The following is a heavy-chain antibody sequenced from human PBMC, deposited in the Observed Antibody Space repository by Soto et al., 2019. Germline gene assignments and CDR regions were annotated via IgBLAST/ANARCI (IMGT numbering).Heavy chain of an antibody. CDR3: TTDRYYYIWTGYYSSSICDY. V-gene: IGHV3-15*01. CDR1: GFTFSNAW. J-gene: IGHJ4*02. Sequence: GGSLRLSCAASGFTFSNAWMSWVRQAPGKGLEWVGRIKSKTDGGTTDYAATVKGRFTISRDDSKITLYLEMNSLKTEDTAMYYCTTDRYYYIWTGYYSSSICDYWGQGTLVTVSS. D-gene: IGHD3-9*01. CDR2: IKSKTDGGTT.